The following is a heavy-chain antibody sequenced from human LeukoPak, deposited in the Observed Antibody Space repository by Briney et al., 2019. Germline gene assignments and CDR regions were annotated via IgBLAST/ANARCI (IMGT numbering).Heavy chain of an antibody. CDR3: ARDVGSGWYGGDY. D-gene: IGHD6-19*01. V-gene: IGHV3-48*03. J-gene: IGHJ4*02. CDR2: ISSSGSTI. Sequence: GGSLRLSCAAPGFTFSSYEMNWVRQAPGKGLEWVSYISSSGSTIYYADSVKGRFTISRDNAKNSLYPQMNSLRAEDTAVYYCARDVGSGWYGGDYWGQGTLVTVSS. CDR1: GFTFSSYE.